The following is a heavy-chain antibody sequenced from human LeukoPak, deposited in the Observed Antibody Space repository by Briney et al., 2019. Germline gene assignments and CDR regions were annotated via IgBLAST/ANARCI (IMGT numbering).Heavy chain of an antibody. V-gene: IGHV3-33*01. CDR3: ARDLENCSGGSCYYYYYGMDV. CDR2: IWYDGSNK. J-gene: IGHJ6*02. Sequence: GRSLRLSCAASGFTFSSYGMHWVRQAPGKGLEWVAVIWYDGSNKYYADSVKGRFTISRDNSKNTLYLQMNSLRAEDTAVYYCARDLENCSGGSCYYYYYGMDVWDQGTTVTVSS. D-gene: IGHD2-15*01. CDR1: GFTFSSYG.